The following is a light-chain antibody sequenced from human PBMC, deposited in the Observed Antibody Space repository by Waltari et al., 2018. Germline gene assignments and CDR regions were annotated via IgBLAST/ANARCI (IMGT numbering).Light chain of an antibody. V-gene: IGLV1-44*01. CDR2: PND. J-gene: IGLJ2*01. CDR3: ATWDNSLNGPV. Sequence: QSVLSQPPSASGTPGQGVAISCSGSSSNIGSNAVYWYQQFPGSAPNLLIYPNDQRPSGVPGRFSGSKSGTSASLAISGLQSEDEAHYYCATWDNSLNGPVFGGGTKLTVL. CDR1: SSNIGSNA.